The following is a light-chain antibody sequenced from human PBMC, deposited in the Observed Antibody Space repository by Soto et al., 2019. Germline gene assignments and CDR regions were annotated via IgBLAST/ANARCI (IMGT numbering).Light chain of an antibody. Sequence: EIVLTQSPGTLSLSPGERATLSCRASQSVSSSFLAWYQQKPGQAPRRLIYGASIRATGIPDRFSGSGSGTDFTLTISRVEPEDFAVYYCQQYGSSPWTFGQGTKVEIK. J-gene: IGKJ1*01. CDR3: QQYGSSPWT. V-gene: IGKV3-20*01. CDR2: GAS. CDR1: QSVSSSF.